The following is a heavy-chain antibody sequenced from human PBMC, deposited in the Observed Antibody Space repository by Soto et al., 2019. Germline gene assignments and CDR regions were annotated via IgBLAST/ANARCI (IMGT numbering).Heavy chain of an antibody. CDR1: GFTFSSYS. D-gene: IGHD3-3*01. J-gene: IGHJ4*02. CDR3: ARAFEGYYDFWSGYLWGYFDY. CDR2: ISSSSSTI. V-gene: IGHV3-48*02. Sequence: GGSLRLSCAASGFTFSSYSMNWVRQAPGKGLEWVSYISSSSSTIYYADSVKGRFTISRDNAKNSLYLQMNSLRDEDTAVYYCARAFEGYYDFWSGYLWGYFDYWGQGTLVTVSS.